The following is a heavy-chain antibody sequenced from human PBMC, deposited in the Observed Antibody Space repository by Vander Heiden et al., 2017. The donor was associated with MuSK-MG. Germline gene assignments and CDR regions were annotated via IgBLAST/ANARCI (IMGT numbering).Heavy chain of an antibody. V-gene: IGHV4-4*02. J-gene: IGHJ6*02. CDR1: GDSISSNIW. CDR2: ISHSGYT. Sequence: QVQLQESGPGLVKPSGTLSLTCGVSGDSISSNIWWSCVRQSPGKGLEWVGEISHSGYTNYNPSLKSRVNMSVDKSKNQFSLMLTTVTAADTAVYYCVRDSGHGMDVWGQGTTVTVSS. CDR3: VRDSGHGMDV. D-gene: IGHD3-10*01.